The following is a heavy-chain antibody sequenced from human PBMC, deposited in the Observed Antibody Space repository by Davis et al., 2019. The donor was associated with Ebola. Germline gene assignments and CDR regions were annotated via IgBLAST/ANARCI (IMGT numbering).Heavy chain of an antibody. CDR2: IYYSGST. CDR3: ARVRGDFWSGYAAYHYYGMDV. J-gene: IGHJ6*04. Sequence: GSLRLSCTVSGGSVSSGNFYWSWIRQPPGKGLEWIGYIYYSGSTNYNPSLKSRVTISVDTSKNQFSLKLSSVTAADTAVYYCARVRGDFWSGYAAYHYYGMDVWGKGTTVTASS. V-gene: IGHV4-61*01. D-gene: IGHD3-3*01. CDR1: GGSVSSGNFY.